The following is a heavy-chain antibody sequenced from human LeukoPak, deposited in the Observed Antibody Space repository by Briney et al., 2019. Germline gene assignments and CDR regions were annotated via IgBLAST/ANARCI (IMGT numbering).Heavy chain of an antibody. J-gene: IGHJ4*02. V-gene: IGHV3-53*01. Sequence: GGSLRLSCAASGFTVSSNYMSWVRQAPGRGLEWVSVIYSGGSTYYADSVRGRFTISRHNSKNTLYLQMNSLRAEDTAVYYCARGGYDSLDYWGQGTLVTVSS. D-gene: IGHD5-12*01. CDR3: ARGGYDSLDY. CDR1: GFTVSSNY. CDR2: IYSGGST.